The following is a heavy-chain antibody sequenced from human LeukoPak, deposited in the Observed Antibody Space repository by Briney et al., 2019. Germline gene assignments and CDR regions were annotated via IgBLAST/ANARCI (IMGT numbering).Heavy chain of an antibody. J-gene: IGHJ4*02. D-gene: IGHD4-17*01. V-gene: IGHV1-2*02. CDR3: ARDQATVTTPWVDS. CDR2: INPNSGGT. CDR1: GYTFTNYY. Sequence: ASVKVSCKASGYTFTNYYIHWVRQAPGQGLEWMGWINPNSGGTNSAQKFQGRVTMTRDTSISPAYMELSRLRSDDTAVYYCARDQATVTTPWVDSWGQGSLVTVSS.